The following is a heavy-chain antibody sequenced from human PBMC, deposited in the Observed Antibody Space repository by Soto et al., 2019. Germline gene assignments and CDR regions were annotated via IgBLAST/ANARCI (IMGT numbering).Heavy chain of an antibody. CDR2: ISYDGSNK. CDR1: GFTFSSYA. D-gene: IGHD3-9*01. Sequence: GGSLRLSCAASGFTFSSYAMHWVRQAPGKGLEWVAVISYDGSNKYYADSVKGRFTISRDNSKNTLYLQMNSLRAEDTAVYYCARVAAGYDILTGYYNWFDPWGQGTLVTVSS. CDR3: ARVAAGYDILTGYYNWFDP. V-gene: IGHV3-30-3*01. J-gene: IGHJ5*02.